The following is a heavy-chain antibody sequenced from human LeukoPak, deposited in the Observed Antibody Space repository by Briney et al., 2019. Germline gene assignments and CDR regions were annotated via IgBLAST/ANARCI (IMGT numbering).Heavy chain of an antibody. D-gene: IGHD3-3*01. J-gene: IGHJ4*02. CDR1: GGTFSSYA. CDR3: ATLTPWSGDDGGDLDY. V-gene: IGHV1-69*05. CDR2: IIPIFGTA. Sequence: ASVKVSCKASGGTFSSYAISWVRQAPGQGLEWMGGIIPIFGTANYAQKFQGRVTATTDESTSTAYMELSSLRSEDTAVYYCATLTPWSGDDGGDLDYWGQGTLVTVSS.